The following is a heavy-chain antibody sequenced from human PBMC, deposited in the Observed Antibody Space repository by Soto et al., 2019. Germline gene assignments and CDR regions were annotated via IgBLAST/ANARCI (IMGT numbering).Heavy chain of an antibody. Sequence: QVQLQESGPGLVKPSETLSLTCTVSGGSISSYYWSWIRQPPGKGLEWIGYIYYSGSTNYNPSLKSRVTISVDTSKNQFSLKLRSVTAADTAVYYCASGGSRGWSRYFDLWGRGTLVTVSS. D-gene: IGHD6-19*01. CDR1: GGSISSYY. V-gene: IGHV4-59*01. J-gene: IGHJ2*01. CDR2: IYYSGST. CDR3: ASGGSRGWSRYFDL.